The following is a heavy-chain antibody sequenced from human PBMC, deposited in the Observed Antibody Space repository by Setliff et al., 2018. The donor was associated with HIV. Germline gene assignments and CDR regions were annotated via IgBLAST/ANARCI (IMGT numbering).Heavy chain of an antibody. CDR3: ARGLPRYDLWVGPSSRFDY. CDR2: INQDGNI. D-gene: IGHD3-3*01. J-gene: IGHJ4*02. V-gene: IGHV4-34*01. CDR1: GGSFGDNY. Sequence: SETLSLTCAVYGGSFGDNYWNWIRQPPGKGLEWIGEINQDGNIIYNPSLKSRVIISLDTSKKQFSLILRSVTAADTAVYFCARGLPRYDLWVGPSSRFDYWGQVTLVTVSS.